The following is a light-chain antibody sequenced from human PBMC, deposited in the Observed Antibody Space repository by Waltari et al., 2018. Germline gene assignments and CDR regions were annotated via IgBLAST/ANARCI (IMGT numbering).Light chain of an antibody. CDR3: CSYAGSYPYVV. J-gene: IGLJ2*01. CDR2: DVS. V-gene: IGLV2-11*01. CDR1: SSDVGGYNY. Sequence: QSALTQPRSVSGSPGQSVTISCTGTSSDVGGYNYVSWYQQHPGKAPKLMIYDVSKRPSGVPDRFSGSKSGNPASLTISGLQAEDEADYYCCSYAGSYPYVVFGGGTKLTVL.